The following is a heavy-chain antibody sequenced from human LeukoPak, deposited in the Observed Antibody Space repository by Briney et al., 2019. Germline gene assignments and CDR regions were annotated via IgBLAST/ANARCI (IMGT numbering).Heavy chain of an antibody. CDR1: GFTFSSYG. CDR3: AKDGEWELPHFDY. V-gene: IGHV3-30*02. Sequence: GGSLRLSCAASGFTFSSYGMHWVRQAPGKGREWVAFIRYDGRNKYYADSVKGRFTISRDNSKNTLYLQMNSLRAEDTAVYYCAKDGEWELPHFDYWGQGTLVTVSS. J-gene: IGHJ4*02. D-gene: IGHD1-26*01. CDR2: IRYDGRNK.